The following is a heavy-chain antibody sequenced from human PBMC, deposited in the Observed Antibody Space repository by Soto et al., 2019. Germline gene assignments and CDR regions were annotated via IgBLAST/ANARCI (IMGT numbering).Heavy chain of an antibody. Sequence: SETLSLTCTVSGGSIISGGYYLSWIRQHPGKGLEWIGYIYYSGSTYYNPSLKSRVTISVDTSKNQFSLKLSSVTAADTAVYYCARALQGDIRYSYGYFDYWGQGTLVTVSS. CDR2: IYYSGST. V-gene: IGHV4-31*03. CDR3: ARALQGDIRYSYGYFDY. J-gene: IGHJ4*02. D-gene: IGHD5-18*01. CDR1: GGSIISGGYY.